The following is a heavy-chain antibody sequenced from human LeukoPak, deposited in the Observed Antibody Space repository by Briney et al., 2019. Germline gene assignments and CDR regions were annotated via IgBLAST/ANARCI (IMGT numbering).Heavy chain of an antibody. CDR1: GYTFTSYA. Sequence: ASVRVSCTTSGYTFTSYAISWVRQAPGHGLEWMGWISTYNGNTNYAQKLQGRVTMTTDTTTSKAYLELRSLRSDDTSVYYCARDLDGDSNSWGQGTLVTVSS. J-gene: IGHJ5*02. D-gene: IGHD4-17*01. CDR3: ARDLDGDSNS. V-gene: IGHV1-18*04. CDR2: ISTYNGNT.